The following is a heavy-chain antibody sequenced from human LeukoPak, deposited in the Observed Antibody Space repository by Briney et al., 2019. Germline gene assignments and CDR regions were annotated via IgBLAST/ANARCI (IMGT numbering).Heavy chain of an antibody. J-gene: IGHJ3*02. V-gene: IGHV4-39*07. CDR1: GGSISSSSYY. CDR2: IYYSGST. Sequence: SETLSLTCTVSGGSISSSSYYWGWIRQPPGKGLEWIGSIYYSGSTCYNPSLKSRVTISVDTSKNQFSLKLSSVTAADTAVYYCAKDAMYYYDTYAFDIWGQGTMVTVSS. D-gene: IGHD3-22*01. CDR3: AKDAMYYYDTYAFDI.